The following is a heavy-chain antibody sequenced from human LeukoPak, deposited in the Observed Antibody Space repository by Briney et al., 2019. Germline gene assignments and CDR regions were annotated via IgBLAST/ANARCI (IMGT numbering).Heavy chain of an antibody. D-gene: IGHD2-2*01. J-gene: IGHJ4*02. CDR3: ARVDEWAAAPDY. CDR2: INPNSGGT. CDR1: GYTFSSFY. V-gene: IGHV1-2*02. Sequence: ASVKVSCKAGGYTFSSFYIHWVRQAPGQGLEWMGWINPNSGGTNYAQKFQGRVTMTRDTSISTAYMELSRLRSDDTAVYYCARVDEWAAAPDYWGQGTLVTVSS.